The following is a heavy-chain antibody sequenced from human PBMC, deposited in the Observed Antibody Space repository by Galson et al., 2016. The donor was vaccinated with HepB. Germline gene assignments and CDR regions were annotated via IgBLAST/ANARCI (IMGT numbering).Heavy chain of an antibody. V-gene: IGHV6-1*01. CDR2: TYYRSKWYN. CDR3: AREVRYSPSGGMGV. CDR1: GDSVSSSTAA. Sequence: CAISGDSVSSSTAAWIWIRQSPSRGLEWLGRTYYRSKWYNDYALSVKSRITINPDTSKNQFSLQLSSVTPEDTAVYYCAREVRYSPSGGMGVWGQGTTVTVSS. J-gene: IGHJ6*02. D-gene: IGHD3-9*01.